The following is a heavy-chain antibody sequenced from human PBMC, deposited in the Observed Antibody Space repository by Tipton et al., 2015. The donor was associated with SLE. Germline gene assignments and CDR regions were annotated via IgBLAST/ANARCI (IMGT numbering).Heavy chain of an antibody. CDR2: IWFDGSNE. J-gene: IGHJ4*02. CDR1: GFRFASYG. Sequence: SLRLSCAVSGFRFASYGMHWVRQAPGKGLEWVAVIWFDGSNEVYADSVKGRFTISRDNSRNTLYLQMNSLTVEDTAMYYCTVYSAYDPFDHWGQGTLVTVSP. CDR3: TVYSAYDPFDH. D-gene: IGHD5-12*01. V-gene: IGHV3-33*03.